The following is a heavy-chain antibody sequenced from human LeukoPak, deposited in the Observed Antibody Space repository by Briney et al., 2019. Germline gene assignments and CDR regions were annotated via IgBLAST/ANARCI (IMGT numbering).Heavy chain of an antibody. J-gene: IGHJ3*02. CDR3: ARDYAFDI. V-gene: IGHV4-59*01. CDR1: GGSMNSYY. Sequence: PSETLSLTCSVSGGSMNSYYWSWIRQSPGKGLEWIGYIYYIGNTNYNPSLKSRVTISVDTSKNQFSLKLSSVTAADTAIYYCARDYAFDIWGQGTMVAVSS. CDR2: IYYIGNT.